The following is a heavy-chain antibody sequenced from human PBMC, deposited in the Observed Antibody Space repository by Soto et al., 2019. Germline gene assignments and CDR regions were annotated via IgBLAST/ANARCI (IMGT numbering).Heavy chain of an antibody. CDR3: AKCSYCSGGSCDYYSYGMDV. CDR2: ISGSGGST. D-gene: IGHD2-15*01. CDR1: GFTFSSYA. V-gene: IGHV3-23*01. Sequence: EVQLLESGGGLVQPGGSLRLSCAASGFTFSSYAMSWVRQAPGKGLEWVSAISGSGGSTYYADSVKGRFTISRDNSKDTLYMQMDSLRAEDTAVYYCAKCSYCSGGSCDYYSYGMDVWGQGTTVAVSS. J-gene: IGHJ6*02.